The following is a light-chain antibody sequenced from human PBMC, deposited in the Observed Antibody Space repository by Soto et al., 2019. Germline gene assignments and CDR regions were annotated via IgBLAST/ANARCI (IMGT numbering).Light chain of an antibody. CDR1: SNDIGAFDY. V-gene: IGLV2-14*03. CDR3: SSYTKSNTLA. Sequence: QSALTQPASVSGSPGQSITISCSGTSNDIGAFDYVSWYQHRPGKAPKLIIFSVTSRPSGISDRFSGSKSGNMASLTISGLQAEDEADFYYSSYTKSNTLAFGGGTKVTVL. J-gene: IGLJ2*01. CDR2: SVT.